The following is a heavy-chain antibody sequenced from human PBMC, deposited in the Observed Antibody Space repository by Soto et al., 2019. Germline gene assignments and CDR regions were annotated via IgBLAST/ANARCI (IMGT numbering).Heavy chain of an antibody. V-gene: IGHV3-30*18. D-gene: IGHD3-10*01. Sequence: GGSLRLACAASELTFSSYGMHWVRQAPGKGLEWVAVISYDGSNKYYADSVKGRFTISRDNSKNTLYLQMNSLRAEDTAVYYCAKNGLGSVFLKLAYYPQNSTVFSGKGIIVTVSS. CDR1: ELTFSSYG. CDR2: ISYDGSNK. CDR3: AKNGLGSVFLKLAYYPQNSTVF. J-gene: IGHJ6*03.